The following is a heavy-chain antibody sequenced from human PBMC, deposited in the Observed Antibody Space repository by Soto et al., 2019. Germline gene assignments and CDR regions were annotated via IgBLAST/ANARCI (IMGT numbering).Heavy chain of an antibody. CDR2: IYPGDPDT. Sequence: PGESLKLSCKISGKAFTSFWVVWVRQVPGRGLEWMGNIYPGDPDTRYTPPFQGQATISADKSTNTAYLQWHSLQASDTALYYCAKQDDRGALEIWGQGTKVTVSS. CDR1: GKAFTSFW. CDR3: AKQDDRGALEI. D-gene: IGHD3-22*01. J-gene: IGHJ3*02. V-gene: IGHV5-51*01.